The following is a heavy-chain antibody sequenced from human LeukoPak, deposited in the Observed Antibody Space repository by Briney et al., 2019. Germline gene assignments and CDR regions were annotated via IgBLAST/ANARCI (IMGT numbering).Heavy chain of an antibody. CDR2: INHSGST. J-gene: IGHJ4*02. CDR3: ARGLLISTFDY. CDR1: GGSLSGYY. D-gene: IGHD2-15*01. V-gene: IGHV4-34*01. Sequence: PSETLSLTCAVYGGSLSGYYWSWIRQPPGKGLEWIGEINHSGSTNYNPSLKSRVTISVDTSKNQFSLKLSSVTAADTAVYYCARGLLISTFDYWGQGTLVTVSS.